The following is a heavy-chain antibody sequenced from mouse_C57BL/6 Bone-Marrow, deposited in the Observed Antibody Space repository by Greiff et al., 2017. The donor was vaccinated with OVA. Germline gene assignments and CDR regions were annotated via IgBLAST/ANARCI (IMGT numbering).Heavy chain of an antibody. D-gene: IGHD1-1*01. CDR3: ARSDYDGSSSSDY. V-gene: IGHV1-50*01. CDR1: GYTFTSYW. CDR2: IDPSDSYT. J-gene: IGHJ2*01. Sequence: QVQLKQPGAELVKPGASVKLSCKASGYTFTSYWMQWVKQRPGQGLEWIGEIDPSDSYTNYNQKFKGKATLTVDTSSSTANMQLSSLTSEDSAVYYCARSDYDGSSSSDYWGQGTTLTVSS.